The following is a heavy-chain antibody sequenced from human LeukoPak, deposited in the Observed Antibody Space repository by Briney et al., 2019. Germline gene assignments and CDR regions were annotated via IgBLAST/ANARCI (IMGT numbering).Heavy chain of an antibody. CDR3: AREREPQWLVSNNWFDP. V-gene: IGHV6-1*01. J-gene: IGHJ5*02. CDR2: TYYRSKWYN. Sequence: SQTLSLTCVISGDSFSSNSAAWNWIRQSPSRGLEWLGRTYYRSKWYNDYAVSVKSRITINPDTSKNQFSLQLNSVTPEDTAVYYCAREREPQWLVSNNWFDPWGQGTLVTVSS. D-gene: IGHD6-19*01. CDR1: GDSFSSNSAA.